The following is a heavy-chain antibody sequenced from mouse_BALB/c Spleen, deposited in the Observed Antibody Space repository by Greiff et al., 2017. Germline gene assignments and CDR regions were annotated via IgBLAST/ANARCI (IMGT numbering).Heavy chain of an antibody. CDR2: ITYSGST. CDR1: GYSITSDYA. D-gene: IGHD2-12*01. J-gene: IGHJ1*01. V-gene: IGHV3-2*02. CDR3: ARRGTLRHYWYFDV. Sequence: VQLKESGPGLVKPSQSLSLTCTATGYSITSDYAWNWIRQFPGNILGWMGYITYSGSTSYNPSFKSRNSITRDTSKNQFFLQLNSVTTEDTATYYGARRGTLRHYWYFDVWGAGTTVTVSS.